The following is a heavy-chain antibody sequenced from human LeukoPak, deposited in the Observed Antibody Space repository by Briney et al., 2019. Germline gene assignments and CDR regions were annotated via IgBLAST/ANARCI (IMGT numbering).Heavy chain of an antibody. CDR3: ARRVPNQVTTDYFDY. V-gene: IGHV3-11*04. CDR2: IDSSSRII. CDR1: GFTFGDYA. Sequence: GGSLRLSCTASGFTFGDYAMSWVRQAPGKGLEWISFIDSSSRIIFYAESVKGRFTISRDNAKNSLFLQMNSLRAEDTAVYYCARRVPNQVTTDYFDYWGQGTLVTVSS. D-gene: IGHD4-17*01. J-gene: IGHJ4*02.